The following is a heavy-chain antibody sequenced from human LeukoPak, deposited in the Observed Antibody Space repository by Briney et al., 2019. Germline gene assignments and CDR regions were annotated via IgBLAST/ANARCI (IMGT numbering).Heavy chain of an antibody. D-gene: IGHD3-16*01. V-gene: IGHV4-4*07. J-gene: IGHJ5*02. CDR3: ARDSSTQWGAWFDP. CDR2: IYTSGST. Sequence: SETLSLTCTVSGGSISSYYWSWIRQPAGKGLEWIGRIYTSGSTNYNPSLKSRVTISVDKSKNQFSLKLSSVSAADTAVYYCARDSSTQWGAWFDPWGQGTLVTVSS. CDR1: GGSISSYY.